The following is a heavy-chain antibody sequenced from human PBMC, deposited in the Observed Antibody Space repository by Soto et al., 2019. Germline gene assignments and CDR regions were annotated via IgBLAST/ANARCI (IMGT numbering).Heavy chain of an antibody. D-gene: IGHD3-9*01. CDR1: GGSISSYY. CDR2: IYYSGNT. Sequence: SETLSLTCTVSGGSISSYYWSWIRQPPGKGLEWIGYIYYSGNTNYNPSLNSPVTISVDTSKNQFSLKLSSVTAADTAVYYCARDSPYYDILTGYYPSPHFDYWGQGTLVTVSS. J-gene: IGHJ4*02. CDR3: ARDSPYYDILTGYYPSPHFDY. V-gene: IGHV4-59*01.